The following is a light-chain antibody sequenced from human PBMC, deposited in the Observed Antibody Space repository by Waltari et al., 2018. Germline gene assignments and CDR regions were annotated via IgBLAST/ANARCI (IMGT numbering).Light chain of an antibody. V-gene: IGLV2-14*03. CDR1: SSDVGVYNY. Sequence: QSALTQPASVSGSPGQSITISCTGTSSDVGVYNYVSWYQQHPGKAPKLMIYGVSNRPSGVSNRFSGSKSGNTASLTISGLQAEDEADYYCSSYTSSSTLSIVFGTGTKVTVL. J-gene: IGLJ1*01. CDR2: GVS. CDR3: SSYTSSSTLSIV.